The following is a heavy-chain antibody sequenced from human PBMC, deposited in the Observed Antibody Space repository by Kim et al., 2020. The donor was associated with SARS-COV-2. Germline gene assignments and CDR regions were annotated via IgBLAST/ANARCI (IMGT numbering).Heavy chain of an antibody. CDR3: ARQTYYDFWSGYGWYFDL. Sequence: GESLKISCKGSGYSFTSYRIGWVRQMPGKGLEWMGIIYPGDSDTRYSPSFQGQVTISADKSISTAYLQWSSLKASDTAMYYCARQTYYDFWSGYGWYFDLWGRGTLVTVSS. J-gene: IGHJ2*01. V-gene: IGHV5-51*01. D-gene: IGHD3-3*01. CDR1: GYSFTSYR. CDR2: IYPGDSDT.